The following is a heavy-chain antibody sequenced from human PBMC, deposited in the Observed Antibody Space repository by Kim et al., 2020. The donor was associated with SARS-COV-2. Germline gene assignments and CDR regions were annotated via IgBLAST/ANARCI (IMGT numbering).Heavy chain of an antibody. V-gene: IGHV1-24*01. CDR3: ATDRVATIYYGMDV. Sequence: AQKFQGRVTMTEETSTDTAYMELSSLRSEDTAVYYCATDRVATIYYGMDVWGQGTTVTVSS. D-gene: IGHD5-12*01. J-gene: IGHJ6*02.